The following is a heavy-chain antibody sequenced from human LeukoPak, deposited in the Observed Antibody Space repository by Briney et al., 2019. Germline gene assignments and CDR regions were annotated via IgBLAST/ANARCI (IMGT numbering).Heavy chain of an antibody. V-gene: IGHV3-23*01. CDR2: ISATGGST. CDR3: ANVCNNAWYYFDY. CDR1: EFTFSSYA. Sequence: PGGSLRLSCAASEFTFSSYAMAWVRQAPGKGLEWVSAISATGGSTYYADSVKGRFTISRDNSRSTLYLQMNSLSTEDTAIYYCANVCNNAWYYFDYWGQGTLVTVSS. J-gene: IGHJ4*02. D-gene: IGHD6-13*01.